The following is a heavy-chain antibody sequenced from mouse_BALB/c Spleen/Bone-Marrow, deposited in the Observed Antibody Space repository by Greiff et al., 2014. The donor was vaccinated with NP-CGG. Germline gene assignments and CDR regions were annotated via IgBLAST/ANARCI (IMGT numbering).Heavy chain of an antibody. J-gene: IGHJ4*01. D-gene: IGHD1-2*01. CDR1: GFSLTNYG. Sequence: QVQLKESGPGLVAPSQSLSITCTVSGFSLTNYGVHWVRQPPGKGLEWLGVILADGSTNYNSALMSRLSISKDNSKSQFFFKMNSLQTDDTAMYYCARSTTATVAMDDWGQGTSVTVSS. CDR3: ARSTTATVAMDD. V-gene: IGHV2-9*02. CDR2: ILADGST.